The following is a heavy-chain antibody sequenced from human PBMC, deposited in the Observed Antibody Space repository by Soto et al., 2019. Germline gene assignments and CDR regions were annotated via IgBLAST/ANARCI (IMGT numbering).Heavy chain of an antibody. J-gene: IGHJ4*02. CDR2: IYYTGGT. CDR3: ARDGDGYNY. CDR1: GASVSNGSYY. V-gene: IGHV4-61*01. Sequence: QVQLQESGPRLVKPSETLSLTCTVSGASVSNGSYYWSWIRQPPGKGLEWVGYIYYTGGTKYSPSLKNRVSMSADTSKNQFSLKLSSVTAADTAVYYCARDGDGYNYWGQGTLVTVSS. D-gene: IGHD5-12*01.